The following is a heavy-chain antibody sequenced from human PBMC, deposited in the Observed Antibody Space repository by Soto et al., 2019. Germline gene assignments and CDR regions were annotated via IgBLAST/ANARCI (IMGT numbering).Heavy chain of an antibody. CDR1: GGSISSSSYY. CDR3: AGDQRVTMLVEKNFDY. V-gene: IGHV4-39*01. D-gene: IGHD3-22*01. Sequence: QLQLQESGPGLVKPSETLSLTCTVSGGSISSSSYYWGWIRQPPGKGLVWIGSIYYSGSTYYNPSLKSRVTISVYTSKSQFSLKLSSVTAADTAVYYCAGDQRVTMLVEKNFDYWGQGTLVTVSS. J-gene: IGHJ4*02. CDR2: IYYSGST.